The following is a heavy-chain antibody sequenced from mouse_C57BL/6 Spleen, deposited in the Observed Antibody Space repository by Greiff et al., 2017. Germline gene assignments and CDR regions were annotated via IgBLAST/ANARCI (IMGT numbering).Heavy chain of an antibody. CDR3: AINGDGYAMDY. Sequence: VNVVESGPGLVAPSQSLSITCTVSGFSLTSYGVSWVRQPPGKGLEWLGVIWGDGSTNYHSALISRLSISKDNSKSQVFLKLNSLQTYDTATYYCAINGDGYAMDYWGQGTSVTVSS. CDR2: IWGDGST. J-gene: IGHJ4*01. D-gene: IGHD4-1*01. CDR1: GFSLTSYG. V-gene: IGHV2-3*01.